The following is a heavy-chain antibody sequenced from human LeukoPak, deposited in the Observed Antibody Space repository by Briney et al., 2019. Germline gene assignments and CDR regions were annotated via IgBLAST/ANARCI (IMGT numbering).Heavy chain of an antibody. V-gene: IGHV4-61*01. CDR1: GRSVSSGSYY. CDR3: ARDSFSAAAGRYGMDV. Sequence: SETLSLTCTVSGRSVSSGSYYWSWLRQPPGKGLEWFGYIYYSGSTNYNPSLKSRVTISVDTSKNQFSLKVSSVTAADTAVYYCARDSFSAAAGRYGMDVWGKGTTVTVSS. CDR2: IYYSGST. J-gene: IGHJ6*04. D-gene: IGHD6-13*01.